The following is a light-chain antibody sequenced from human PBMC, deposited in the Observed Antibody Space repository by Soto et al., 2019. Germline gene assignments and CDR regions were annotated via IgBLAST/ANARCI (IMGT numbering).Light chain of an antibody. CDR2: TAS. Sequence: DIQLTQSPSFLSASVGDRVTITCRASQGISSYLAWYQQKPGTAPKLLIYTASTLQSGVPSRFGGSGSGTQFTLTISSLQPEDFATYYCLQLNSYPRTFGQGTKVEIK. V-gene: IGKV1-9*01. CDR1: QGISSY. J-gene: IGKJ1*01. CDR3: LQLNSYPRT.